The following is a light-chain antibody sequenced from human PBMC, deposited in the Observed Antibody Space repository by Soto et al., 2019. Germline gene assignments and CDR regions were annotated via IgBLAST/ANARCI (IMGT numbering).Light chain of an antibody. CDR1: QGISSY. CDR3: QQYYSYPPP. J-gene: IGKJ4*01. CDR2: AAS. Sequence: AIRMTQSPSSLSASTGDRVTITCRASQGISSYLAWYQQKPGKAPKLLIYAASTLQSGVPSRFSGSGSGTDFTLTLSCLQSEDFATYYCQQYYSYPPPFGGGNKVEIK. V-gene: IGKV1-8*01.